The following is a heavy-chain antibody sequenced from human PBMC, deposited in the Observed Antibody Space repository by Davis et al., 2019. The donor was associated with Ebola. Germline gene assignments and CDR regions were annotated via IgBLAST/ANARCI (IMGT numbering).Heavy chain of an antibody. CDR1: GGTFSSYA. Sequence: AASVKVSCKASGGTFSSYAISWVRQAPGQGLEWMGGIIPIFGTANYAQKFQGRVTITADKSTSAAYMELSSLRSEDTAVYYCARGGAIAVAGIPFDYYYYYGMDVWGQGTTVTVSS. V-gene: IGHV1-69*06. CDR3: ARGGAIAVAGIPFDYYYYYGMDV. D-gene: IGHD6-19*01. J-gene: IGHJ6*02. CDR2: IIPIFGTA.